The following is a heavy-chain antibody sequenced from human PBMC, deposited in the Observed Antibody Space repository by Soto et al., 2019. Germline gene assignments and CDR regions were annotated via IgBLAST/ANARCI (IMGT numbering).Heavy chain of an antibody. J-gene: IGHJ5*02. Sequence: NPSETLSLTCTVSGGSISSSSYYWGWIRQPPGKGLEWIGSIYYSGSTYYNPSLKSRVTISVDTSKNQLSLRLSSVTAADTAVYYFARHWAGYCSSTSCYKFDPWGLGTLVTVSS. V-gene: IGHV4-39*01. CDR1: GGSISSSSYY. CDR3: ARHWAGYCSSTSCYKFDP. D-gene: IGHD2-2*02. CDR2: IYYSGST.